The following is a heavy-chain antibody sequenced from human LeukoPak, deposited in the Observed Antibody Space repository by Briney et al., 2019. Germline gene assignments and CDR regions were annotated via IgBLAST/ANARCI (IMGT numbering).Heavy chain of an antibody. D-gene: IGHD3-16*01. Sequence: ASVKVSCKASGGTFISYAISWVRQAPGQGLEWMGRIIPILGIANYAQKFQGRVTITADKSTSTAYMELSSLRSEDTAVYYCRFGELSTGDAFDIWGQGTMVTVSS. V-gene: IGHV1-69*04. J-gene: IGHJ3*02. CDR2: IIPILGIA. CDR3: RFGELSTGDAFDI. CDR1: GGTFISYA.